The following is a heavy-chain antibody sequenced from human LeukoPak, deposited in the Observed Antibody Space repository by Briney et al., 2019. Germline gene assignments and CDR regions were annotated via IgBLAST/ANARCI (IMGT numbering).Heavy chain of an antibody. V-gene: IGHV1-2*02. CDR1: GYTFTGYY. CDR3: ARVSRRYGSGSYYMDY. Sequence: ASVKVSCKASGYTFTGYYMHWVRQAPGQGLEWMGWINPNSGGTNYAQKLQGRVTMTRDTSISTAYMELSRLRSDDTAVYYCARVSRRYGSGSYYMDYWGQGTLVTVSS. J-gene: IGHJ4*02. D-gene: IGHD3-10*01. CDR2: INPNSGGT.